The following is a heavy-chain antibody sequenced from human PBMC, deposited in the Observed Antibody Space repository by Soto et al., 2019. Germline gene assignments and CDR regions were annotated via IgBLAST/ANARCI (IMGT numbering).Heavy chain of an antibody. V-gene: IGHV4-59*01. D-gene: IGHD3-16*01. CDR1: GDSLGRNY. CDR3: ARGPMISGGGMLTGVPYLDH. Sequence: VQLQESGPGLVKPSETLSLTCSLSGDSLGRNYWSWIRQPPGKGLEWIGYIYYSGTTNYNPFLASRATISMVKSRNQFSLRLSSVTAADTAVYYCARGPMISGGGMLTGVPYLDHWGPGTVVTVSS. J-gene: IGHJ4*02. CDR2: IYYSGTT.